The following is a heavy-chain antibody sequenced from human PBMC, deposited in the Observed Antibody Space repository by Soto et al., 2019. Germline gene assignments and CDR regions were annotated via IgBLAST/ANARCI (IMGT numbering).Heavy chain of an antibody. J-gene: IGHJ5*02. CDR1: GFTFSNYA. Sequence: GGSLRLSCAASGFTFSNYAMYWVRKAPGKGLEWVAVISYDGSNKYYADSVKGRFTISRDNSKNTLYLQMNSLRAEDTAVYYCARDRDSRSCWFDPWGQGTLVTVSS. V-gene: IGHV3-30-3*01. D-gene: IGHD5-12*01. CDR3: ARDRDSRSCWFDP. CDR2: ISYDGSNK.